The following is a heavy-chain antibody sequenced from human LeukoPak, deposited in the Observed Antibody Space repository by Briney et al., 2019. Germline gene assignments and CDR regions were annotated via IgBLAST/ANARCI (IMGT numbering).Heavy chain of an antibody. CDR2: VCGRGGST. J-gene: IGHJ4*02. CDR1: GGSLSSSA. V-gene: IGHV3-23*01. Sequence: GGSLRLSCAASGGSLSSSALSWGCQGPGRGLGRVSGVCGRGGSTYYADSVKSRCTISTDNSKSTLYVQMNSLRAEVTAVSYCAAGGSGHVPFVWPRCWGEGTLVTASA. CDR3: AAGGSGHVPFVWPRC. D-gene: IGHD3-16*01.